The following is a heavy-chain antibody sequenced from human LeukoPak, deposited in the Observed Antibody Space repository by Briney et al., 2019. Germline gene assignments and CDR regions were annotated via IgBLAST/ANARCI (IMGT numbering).Heavy chain of an antibody. CDR3: ARDASTINFDY. CDR2: INTKTGNP. Sequence: ASVKVSCKASGYTFIGYSVNWLRQAPGQGLEWMGWINTKTGNPTYAQGFTGRFVFSMDTSVSTAYLQISSLEAEDTAVCYCARDASTINFDYWGQGTLVTVSS. CDR1: GYTFIGYS. D-gene: IGHD5/OR15-5a*01. J-gene: IGHJ4*02. V-gene: IGHV7-4-1*02.